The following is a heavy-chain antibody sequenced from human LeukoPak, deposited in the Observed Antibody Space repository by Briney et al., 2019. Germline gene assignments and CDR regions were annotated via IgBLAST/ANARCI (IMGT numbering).Heavy chain of an antibody. D-gene: IGHD6-19*01. CDR3: ARTIAVANAYFDY. CDR2: IIPIFGTA. V-gene: IGHV1-69*05. Sequence: SVKVSCKASGGTFSSYAISWVRQAPGQGLEWMGRIIPIFGTAIYGQKFQGRVTITTDESTSTAYMELSSLRSEDTTVYYCARTIAVANAYFDYWGQGTLVTVSS. CDR1: GGTFSSYA. J-gene: IGHJ4*02.